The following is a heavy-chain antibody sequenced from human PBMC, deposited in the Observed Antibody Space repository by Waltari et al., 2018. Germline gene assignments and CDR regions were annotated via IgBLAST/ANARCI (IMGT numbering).Heavy chain of an antibody. V-gene: IGHV3-23*01. J-gene: IGHJ4*02. CDR3: AIEGVARFDY. Sequence: EVQLLESGGGLVQPGGSLRLSCAASGFTFSSYAMSWVRQAPGRGLDGVSAISGSGGSTYYADSVKGRFTISRDNSKNTRYLQMNSLRAEDTAVYYCAIEGVARFDYWGQGTLVTVSS. CDR2: ISGSGGST. D-gene: IGHD5-12*01. CDR1: GFTFSSYA.